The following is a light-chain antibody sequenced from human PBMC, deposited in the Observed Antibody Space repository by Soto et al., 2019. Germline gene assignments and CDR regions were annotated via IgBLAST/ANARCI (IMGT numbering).Light chain of an antibody. J-gene: IGKJ1*01. V-gene: IGKV3-20*01. CDR3: QQYGSSPRT. CDR1: QNVGSRY. Sequence: EIVLPQSPATLSLSPGERATLSCRASQNVGSRYLAWYQQKPGQAPRLLIYGTSNRATGIPDRFSGSGSGADFSLTISSLEPGDLAVYYCQQYGSSPRTFGQGTKVDIK. CDR2: GTS.